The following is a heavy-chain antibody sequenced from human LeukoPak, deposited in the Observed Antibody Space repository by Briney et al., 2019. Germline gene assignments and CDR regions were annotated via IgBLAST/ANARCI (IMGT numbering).Heavy chain of an antibody. CDR2: INQDGSEK. CDR1: GFTFSSFW. D-gene: IGHD1-1*01. Sequence: GGSLRLSCAASGFTFSSFWMNWVRQAPGRGLEWVANINQDGSEKYYVDSVKGRFTISRDNVKNSLYLQMNSLRAEDTAVYYCAKDLTTGTLSSDHWGQGTLVTVSS. CDR3: AKDLTTGTLSSDH. J-gene: IGHJ4*02. V-gene: IGHV3-7*01.